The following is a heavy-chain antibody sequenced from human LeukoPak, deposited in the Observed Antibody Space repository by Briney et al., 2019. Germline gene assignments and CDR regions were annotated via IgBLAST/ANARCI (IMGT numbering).Heavy chain of an antibody. J-gene: IGHJ4*02. V-gene: IGHV4-39*01. CDR1: GGSISSSSYY. CDR2: IYYSGST. CDR3: ARADRYGTTWYGRVDY. Sequence: SETLSLTCTVSGGSISSSSYYWGWLRQPPGKGLEWIGSIYYSGSTYYNPSLKSRLTISVDTSKNQFSLKLTSVTAADTAVYYCARADRYGTTWYGRVDYWGQGTLVTVSS. D-gene: IGHD6-13*01.